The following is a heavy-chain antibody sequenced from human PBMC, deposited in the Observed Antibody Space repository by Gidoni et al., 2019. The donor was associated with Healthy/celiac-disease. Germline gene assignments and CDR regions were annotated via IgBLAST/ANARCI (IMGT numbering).Heavy chain of an antibody. Sequence: EVQLVESGGGLVQPGGSLRLSCAASGFTFSSYEMNWVRQAPGKGLEWVSYISSSGSTIYYADSVKGRFTISRDNAKNSLYLQMNSLRAEDTAVYYCARDPLPYSGGSSKFDYWGQGTLVTVSS. V-gene: IGHV3-48*03. CDR1: GFTFSSYE. D-gene: IGHD2-15*01. J-gene: IGHJ4*02. CDR3: ARDPLPYSGGSSKFDY. CDR2: ISSSGSTI.